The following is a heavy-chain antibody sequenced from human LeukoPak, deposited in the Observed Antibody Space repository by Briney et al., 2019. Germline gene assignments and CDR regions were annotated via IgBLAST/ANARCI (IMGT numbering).Heavy chain of an antibody. Sequence: GGSLRLSCAASEFTFSTYAMSWVRQTPEKGLEWVSTISSSGSRTYYVDSVKGRFTVSRDNSNNTVYLQMNSLRAEDRAVYYCAKDRGGSGWYFDYWGQGTLVTVSS. CDR2: ISSSGSRT. CDR1: EFTFSTYA. CDR3: AKDRGGSGWYFDY. V-gene: IGHV3-23*01. D-gene: IGHD6-19*01. J-gene: IGHJ4*02.